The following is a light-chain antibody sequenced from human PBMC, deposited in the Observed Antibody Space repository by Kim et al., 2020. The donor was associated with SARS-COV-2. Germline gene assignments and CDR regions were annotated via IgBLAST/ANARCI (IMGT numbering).Light chain of an antibody. CDR3: QQRSIWPPVT. J-gene: IGKJ5*01. Sequence: SPGERATLSCRARQSISNSLAWYQQKPGQAPSLLIYDASTRATGIPARFSGSGSGTDFTLTISSLEPEDFAVYYCQQRSIWPPVTFGQGTRLEIK. CDR2: DAS. V-gene: IGKV3-11*01. CDR1: QSISNS.